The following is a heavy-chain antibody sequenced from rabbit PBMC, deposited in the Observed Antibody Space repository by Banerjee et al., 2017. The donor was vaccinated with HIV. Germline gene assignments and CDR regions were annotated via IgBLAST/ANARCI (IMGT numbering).Heavy chain of an antibody. CDR1: GFSLSTDYY. V-gene: IGHV1S45*01. Sequence: QQQLVESGGGLVQPAGTLTLTCTASGFSLSTDYYMCWVRQAPGKGLESIACIYGGVIGSTYYATWAKGRFTISKSSSTTVTLQMTSLTAADTATYFCARGSAAMTLVITGFYFNLWGPGTLVTVS. J-gene: IGHJ4*01. D-gene: IGHD2-1*01. CDR3: ARGSAAMTLVITGFYFNL. CDR2: IYGGVIGST.